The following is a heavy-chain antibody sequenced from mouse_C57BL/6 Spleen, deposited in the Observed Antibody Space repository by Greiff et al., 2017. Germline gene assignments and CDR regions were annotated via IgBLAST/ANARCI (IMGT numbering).Heavy chain of an antibody. CDR1: GFTFSDYG. J-gene: IGHJ1*03. D-gene: IGHD1-1*01. CDR3: ARVGSTLYWYFDV. CDR2: ISSGSSTI. V-gene: IGHV5-17*01. Sequence: EVKLMESGGGLVKPGGSLQLSCAASGFTFSDYGMHWVRQAPEKGLEWVAYISSGSSTIYYADTVKGRFTISSDNAKNTLFLQMTSLRSADTAMYYCARVGSTLYWYFDVWGTGTTVTVSS.